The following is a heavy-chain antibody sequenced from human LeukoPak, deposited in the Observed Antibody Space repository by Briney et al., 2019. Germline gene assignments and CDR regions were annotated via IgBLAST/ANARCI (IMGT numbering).Heavy chain of an antibody. Sequence: SVKVSCKASGGTFSSYAISWVRQAPGQGLEWMGRIIPIFGTANYAQKFQGRVTITTDESTSTAYMELSSLRSEDTAVYYCARARGYYDSSEYYLDYWGQGTLVTVSS. J-gene: IGHJ4*02. CDR2: IIPIFGTA. CDR1: GGTFSSYA. V-gene: IGHV1-69*05. CDR3: ARARGYYDSSEYYLDY. D-gene: IGHD3-22*01.